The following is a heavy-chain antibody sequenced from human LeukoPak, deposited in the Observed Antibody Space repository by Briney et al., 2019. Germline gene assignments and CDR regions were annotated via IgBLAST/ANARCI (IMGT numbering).Heavy chain of an antibody. CDR2: MNPNSGNT. J-gene: IGHJ4*02. CDR3: ARGFVVVPAAWGY. V-gene: IGHV1-8*01. CDR1: GYTFTSYD. D-gene: IGHD2-2*01. Sequence: ASVKVSCKASGYTFTSYDINWVRQATGQGLEWMRWMNPNSGNTGYAQKFQGRVTMTRNTSISTAYMELSSLRSEDTAVYYCARGFVVVPAAWGYWGQGTLVTVSS.